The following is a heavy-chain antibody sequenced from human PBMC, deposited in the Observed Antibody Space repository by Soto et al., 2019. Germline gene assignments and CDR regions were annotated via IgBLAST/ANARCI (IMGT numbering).Heavy chain of an antibody. CDR1: GFTFSSYA. CDR3: AKDRSPMIVVALFDY. CDR2: ISGSGGST. D-gene: IGHD3-22*01. Sequence: GGSLRLSCAASGFTFSSYAMSWVRQAPGKGLEWVSAISGSGGSTYYADSVKGRFTISRDNSKNTLYLQMNSLRAEDTAVYYCAKDRSPMIVVALFDYWGQGTLVTVSS. J-gene: IGHJ4*02. V-gene: IGHV3-23*01.